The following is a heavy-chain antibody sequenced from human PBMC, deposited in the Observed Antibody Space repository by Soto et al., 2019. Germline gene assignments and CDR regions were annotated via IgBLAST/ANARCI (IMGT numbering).Heavy chain of an antibody. CDR3: ARAKDSSASYYYFDN. CDR2: INRDGSEK. CDR1: GFTFSNYW. D-gene: IGHD3-22*01. V-gene: IGHV3-7*03. Sequence: GGSLRLSCVASGFTFSNYWMSWVRQAPGKGLQWVANINRDGSEKYYVDSLKGRFTISRDNAENSLYLEMNTLRAEDTAVYYCARAKDSSASYYYFDNSGPGTLVTVSS. J-gene: IGHJ4*02.